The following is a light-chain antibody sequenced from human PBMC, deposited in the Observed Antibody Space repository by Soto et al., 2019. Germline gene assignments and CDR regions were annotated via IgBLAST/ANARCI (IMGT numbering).Light chain of an antibody. V-gene: IGKV1-9*01. J-gene: IGKJ4*01. Sequence: IQLTQSPSSLSASVGDRVTITCRASQGISSYLAWYQQKPGKAPKLLIYAASSLQSGVPSRFSGSGSGTEFTLTISSLQPEDFATYYCLQHNSYPPTFGGGTKVDIK. CDR3: LQHNSYPPT. CDR1: QGISSY. CDR2: AAS.